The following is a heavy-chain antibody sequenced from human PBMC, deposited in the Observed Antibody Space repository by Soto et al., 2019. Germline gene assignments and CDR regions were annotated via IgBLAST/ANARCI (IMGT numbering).Heavy chain of an antibody. D-gene: IGHD3-10*01. CDR2: IYPGDSDT. J-gene: IGHJ6*04. CDR1: GYSFTSYW. V-gene: IGHV5-51*01. CDR3: ARTFGRGYYYYCMDV. Sequence: PGESLKISCKGSGYSFTSYWIGWVRQMPGKGLEWMGIIYPGDSDTRYSPSFQGQVTISADKSISTAYLQWSSLKASDTAMYYCARTFGRGYYYYCMDVWGKGTTVTVAS.